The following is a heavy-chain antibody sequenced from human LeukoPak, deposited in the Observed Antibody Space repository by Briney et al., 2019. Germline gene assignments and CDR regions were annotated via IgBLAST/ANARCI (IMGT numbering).Heavy chain of an antibody. J-gene: IGHJ4*02. D-gene: IGHD3-16*01. CDR2: IKTDGSST. CDR1: GFNFSTHW. Sequence: PGGSLRLSCTASGFNFSTHWMHWVRQVPGKGLVWVSRIKTDGSSTSYADSVKGRFTISRDSAKNKLYLQMNSLRAEDTAVYYCATVSVGVRFDYWGQEALVAVSS. CDR3: ATVSVGVRFDY. V-gene: IGHV3-74*01.